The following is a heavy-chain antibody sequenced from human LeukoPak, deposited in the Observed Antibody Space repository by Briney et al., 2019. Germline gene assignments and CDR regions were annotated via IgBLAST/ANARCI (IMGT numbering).Heavy chain of an antibody. CDR1: GGSISSYY. Sequence: SETLSLTRTVSGGSISSYYWSWIRQPPGKGLEWIGYIYYSGSTNYNPSLKSRVTISVDTSKNQFSLKLSSVTAADTAVYYCARSYGDYAFDYWGQGTLVTVSS. V-gene: IGHV4-59*01. CDR3: ARSYGDYAFDY. CDR2: IYYSGST. J-gene: IGHJ4*02. D-gene: IGHD4-17*01.